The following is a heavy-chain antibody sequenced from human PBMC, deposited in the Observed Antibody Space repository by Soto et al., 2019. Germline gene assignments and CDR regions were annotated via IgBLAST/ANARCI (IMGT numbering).Heavy chain of an antibody. CDR1: GFTFSSYA. J-gene: IGHJ4*02. D-gene: IGHD3-16*01. V-gene: IGHV3-30-3*01. CDR3: ASLRLGDDY. CDR2: ISYDGSNK. Sequence: QVQLVESGGGVVQPGRSLRLSCAASGFTFSSYAMHWVRQAPGKGLEWVAVISYDGSNKYYADSVKGRFTISRDNSKNTLYLQMNSRRAEDTAVYYCASLRLGDDYWGQGTLVTVSS.